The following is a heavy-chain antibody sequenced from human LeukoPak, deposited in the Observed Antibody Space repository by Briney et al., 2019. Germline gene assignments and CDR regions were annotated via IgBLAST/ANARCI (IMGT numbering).Heavy chain of an antibody. J-gene: IGHJ1*01. Sequence: ASVKVSCKASGYTFTSYGISWVRQAPGQGLEGMGWISAYNGNTNYAQKLQGRVTMTTDTSTSTAYMELRSLRSDDTAVYYCASYFSPRGPPPESYFQHWGQGTLVTVSS. CDR2: ISAYNGNT. CDR1: GYTFTSYG. CDR3: ASYFSPRGPPPESYFQH. D-gene: IGHD1-14*01. V-gene: IGHV1-18*01.